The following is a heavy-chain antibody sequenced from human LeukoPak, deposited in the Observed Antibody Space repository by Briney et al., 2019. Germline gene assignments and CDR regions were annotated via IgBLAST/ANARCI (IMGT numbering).Heavy chain of an antibody. CDR2: IYYSGST. D-gene: IGHD3-16*01. CDR3: ARDGGGEYYFYY. V-gene: IGHV4-59*01. J-gene: IGHJ4*02. CDR1: GGSISSYY. Sequence: SETLSLTCTVSGGSISSYYWSWIRQPPGKGLEWIGYIYYSGSTNYNPSLKSRVTISVDTSKNQFSLKLSSVTAADTAVYYCARDGGGEYYFYYWGQGTLVTVSS.